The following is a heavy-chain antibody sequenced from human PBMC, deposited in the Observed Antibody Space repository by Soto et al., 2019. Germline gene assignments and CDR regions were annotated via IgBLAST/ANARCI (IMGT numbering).Heavy chain of an antibody. Sequence: GSLRLSCAASWFTFSSYSMNWFRQSPGKVLEWVSSISSSSSYIYYADSVKGRFTISRDNAKNSLYLQMNSLRAEDTAVYYCARGHGPRSGYEDPWGPGTLGTV. CDR3: ARGHGPRSGYEDP. J-gene: IGHJ5*02. CDR2: ISSSSSYI. CDR1: WFTFSSYS. D-gene: IGHD3-3*01. V-gene: IGHV3-21*01.